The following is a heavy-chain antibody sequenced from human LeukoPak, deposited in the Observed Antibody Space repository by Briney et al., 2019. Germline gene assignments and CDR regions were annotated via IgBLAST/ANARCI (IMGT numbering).Heavy chain of an antibody. Sequence: ASVKVSCKVSGYTLTELSMHWVRQAPGKGLEWMGGFDAEDGETIYAQKFQGRVTMTEDTSTDTAYMELSSLRSEDTAVYYCATGTFLEWLLELRYWGQGTLVTVSS. V-gene: IGHV1-24*01. CDR3: ATGTFLEWLLELRY. J-gene: IGHJ4*02. CDR2: FDAEDGET. CDR1: GYTLTELS. D-gene: IGHD3-3*01.